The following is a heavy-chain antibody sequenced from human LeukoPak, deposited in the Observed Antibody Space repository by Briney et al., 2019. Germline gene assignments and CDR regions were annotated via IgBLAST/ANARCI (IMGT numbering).Heavy chain of an antibody. Sequence: GGSLRLSCAASGFTFSGHAMHWVRQPPGKGLEWVGVISYDGRNRFYADSVKGRFIISRDNSKNTMYLEMNSPRPDDTAVYFCARDRVIFTRMMDLWGQGTLVTVSS. CDR3: ARDRVIFTRMMDL. D-gene: IGHD2-2*01. V-gene: IGHV3-30*04. CDR2: ISYDGRNR. CDR1: GFTFSGHA. J-gene: IGHJ5*02.